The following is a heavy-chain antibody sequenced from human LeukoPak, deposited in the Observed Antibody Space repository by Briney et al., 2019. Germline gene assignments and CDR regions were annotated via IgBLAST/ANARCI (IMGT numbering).Heavy chain of an antibody. CDR2: INPNSGGT. CDR3: ARDYSSGYYSGGDAFDI. V-gene: IGHV1-2*02. D-gene: IGHD3-22*01. CDR1: GYTFTGYY. J-gene: IGHJ3*02. Sequence: ASVKVSCKASGYTFTGYYMHWVRQAPGQGLEWMGWINPNSGGTNYAQKFQGRVTMTRDTSISTAYMELRSLRSDDTAVHYCARDYSSGYYSGGDAFDIWGQGTMVTVSS.